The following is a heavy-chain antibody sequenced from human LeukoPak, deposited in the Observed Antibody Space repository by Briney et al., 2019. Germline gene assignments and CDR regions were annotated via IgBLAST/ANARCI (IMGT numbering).Heavy chain of an antibody. Sequence: SETLSLTCTVSGGSINSYYWSWIRQPPGKGLEWIGYIYYSGSTKYNPSLKSRVTISVDTSKNQFSLKLSSVTAADTAVYYCARGRGYSYGKGFYFDYWGQGTLVTVSS. CDR1: GGSINSYY. J-gene: IGHJ4*02. CDR3: ARGRGYSYGKGFYFDY. D-gene: IGHD5-18*01. CDR2: IYYSGST. V-gene: IGHV4-59*12.